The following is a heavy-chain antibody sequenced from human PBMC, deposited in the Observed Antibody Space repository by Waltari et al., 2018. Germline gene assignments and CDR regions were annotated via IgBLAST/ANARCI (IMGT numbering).Heavy chain of an antibody. CDR3: ARAAVTRIPLYYYYGMDV. Sequence: QVQLQESGPGLVKPSQTLSLTCTVSGGSISSGGYYWSWIRQHPGKGLEWIGYIHHSGSTYYNPSLKSRVTISVDRSKNQFSLKLSSVTAADTAVYYCARAAVTRIPLYYYYGMDVWGQGTTVTVSS. CDR1: GGSISSGGYY. V-gene: IGHV4-31*03. J-gene: IGHJ6*02. D-gene: IGHD4-17*01. CDR2: IHHSGST.